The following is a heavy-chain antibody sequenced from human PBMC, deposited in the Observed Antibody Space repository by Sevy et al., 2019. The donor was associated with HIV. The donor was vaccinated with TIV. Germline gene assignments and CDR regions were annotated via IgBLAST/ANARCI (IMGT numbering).Heavy chain of an antibody. CDR3: FVRIRDSSEIDY. V-gene: IGHV3-74*01. CDR1: GFTFSNYY. CDR2: LNGDGSDI. J-gene: IGHJ4*02. Sequence: GGSLRLSCAASGFTFSNYYMNWVRQGPGKGLVWVARLNGDGSDINYADSVRGRFTISRDNTKNTLYLQMSSLRGEDTAVYHCFVRIRDSSEIDYWGQGTLVTVSS. D-gene: IGHD6-6*01.